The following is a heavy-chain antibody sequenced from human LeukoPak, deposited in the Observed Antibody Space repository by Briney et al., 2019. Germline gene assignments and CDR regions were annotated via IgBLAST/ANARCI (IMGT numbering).Heavy chain of an antibody. Sequence: GGSLRLSCAASGFTFSSYSMNWVRQAPGKGLEWVSSISSSSSYIYYADSVKGRFTISRDNAKNSLYLQMNSLRAEDTAVYYCAREKELRYFDWLPVHAFDIWGQGTMATVSS. CDR1: GFTFSSYS. CDR2: ISSSSSYI. V-gene: IGHV3-21*01. CDR3: AREKELRYFDWLPVHAFDI. J-gene: IGHJ3*02. D-gene: IGHD3-9*01.